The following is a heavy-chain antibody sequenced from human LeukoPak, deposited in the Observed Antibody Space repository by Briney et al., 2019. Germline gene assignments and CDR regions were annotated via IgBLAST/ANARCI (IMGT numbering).Heavy chain of an antibody. CDR1: GYTFTDYY. Sequence: GASVKVSCKAFGYTFTDYYIHWVKEAPGKGLEWMGRVDPEDGETTYAEKFQGRVTITADTSPDTAYMELNNLRSEDTAVYYCATMTTFDPWGQGTLVTVSP. D-gene: IGHD4-11*01. J-gene: IGHJ5*02. CDR3: ATMTTFDP. CDR2: VDPEDGET. V-gene: IGHV1-69-2*01.